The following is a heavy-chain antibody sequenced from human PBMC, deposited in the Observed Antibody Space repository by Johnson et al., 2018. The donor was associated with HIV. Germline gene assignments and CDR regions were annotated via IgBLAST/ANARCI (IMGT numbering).Heavy chain of an antibody. J-gene: IGHJ3*02. CDR3: ARDYPYDRSPRGAFDI. CDR1: AFTFSSYA. V-gene: IGHV3-30*02. Sequence: QVQLVESGGVVVQPGGSLRLSCAASAFTFSSYAMSWVRQAPGKGLEWVAFIRYDGTNKYYVDSVKGRFTISIDNSKNTVYLEMNSLRPEDTAVYYCARDYPYDRSPRGAFDIWGQGTMVTVSS. CDR2: IRYDGTNK. D-gene: IGHD3-22*01.